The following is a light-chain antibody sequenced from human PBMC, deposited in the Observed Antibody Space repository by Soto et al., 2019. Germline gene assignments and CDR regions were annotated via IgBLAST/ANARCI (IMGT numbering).Light chain of an antibody. Sequence: DIQMTQSPSSLSASVGDRVTITCRASPSISSYLNWYQQKPGKAPKLLIYAASSLQSGVASRFSGSGSRTDFTLTISSLQPEDFANYYCQQSYSTLTFGPGTKVDIK. J-gene: IGKJ3*01. CDR1: PSISSY. CDR2: AAS. CDR3: QQSYSTLT. V-gene: IGKV1-39*01.